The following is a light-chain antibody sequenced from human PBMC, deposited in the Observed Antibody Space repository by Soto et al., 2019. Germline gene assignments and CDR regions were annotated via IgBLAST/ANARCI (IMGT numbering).Light chain of an antibody. J-gene: IGLJ2*01. V-gene: IGLV2-8*01. CDR2: EVS. CDR1: SSDVGGYNY. Sequence: QSALTQPPSASGSPGQSVAISCTGTSSDVGGYNYVSWYQQHPGKAPKLMIYEVSKRPSGVPNRFSGSKSGNTASLTVSGRQTEDEAVYSCYSYAGSNNWGVFGGGTKLTVL. CDR3: YSYAGSNNWGV.